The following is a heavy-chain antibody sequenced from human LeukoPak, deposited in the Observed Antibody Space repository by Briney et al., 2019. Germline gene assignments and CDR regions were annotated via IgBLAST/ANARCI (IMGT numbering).Heavy chain of an antibody. V-gene: IGHV1-69*06. D-gene: IGHD3-9*01. Sequence: ASVKVSCKASGGTFSSYAISWVRQAPGQGLEWMGGIIPIFGTANYAQKFQGRVTITADKPTRTVYMELSSLRSDDTAVYYCVRSPSEYYDILTGYYVVWGQGTLVTVSS. CDR2: IIPIFGTA. J-gene: IGHJ1*01. CDR1: GGTFSSYA. CDR3: VRSPSEYYDILTGYYVV.